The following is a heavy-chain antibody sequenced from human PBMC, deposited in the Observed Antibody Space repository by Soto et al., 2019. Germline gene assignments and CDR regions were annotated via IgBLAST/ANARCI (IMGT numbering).Heavy chain of an antibody. V-gene: IGHV3-23*01. D-gene: IGHD3-3*01. CDR1: GFIFRSYA. Sequence: LRLSCAASGFIFRSYAMSWVRRAPGKGLEWVSAISGSGGSTYYADSVKGRFTISRDNSKNTLYLQMNSLRAEDTAVYYCAKEEEQTYYDFWSGYQYYFDYWGQGTLVTVSS. CDR3: AKEEEQTYYDFWSGYQYYFDY. J-gene: IGHJ4*02. CDR2: ISGSGGST.